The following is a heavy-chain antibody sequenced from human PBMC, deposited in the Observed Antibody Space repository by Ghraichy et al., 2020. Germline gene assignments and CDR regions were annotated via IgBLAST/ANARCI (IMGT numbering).Heavy chain of an antibody. CDR3: AREGTAFGVVSDLDC. CDR2: ISSSSSTM. CDR1: GFTFSGYS. Sequence: GESLNISCAASGFTFSGYSMNWVRQAPGKGLEWVSYISSSSSTMYYAESVKGRFTISRDNAKNSLYLQMNSLRDEDTAVYYCAREGTAFGVVSDLDCWGQGTLVTVSS. V-gene: IGHV3-48*02. J-gene: IGHJ4*02. D-gene: IGHD3-3*01.